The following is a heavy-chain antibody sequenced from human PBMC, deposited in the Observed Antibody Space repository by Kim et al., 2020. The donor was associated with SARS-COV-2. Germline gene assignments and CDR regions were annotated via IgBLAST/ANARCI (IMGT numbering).Heavy chain of an antibody. D-gene: IGHD6-19*01. CDR3: ARAEIAVAGGDWFDP. J-gene: IGHJ5*02. Sequence: ASVKVSCKPSGYTFTSYAMHWVRQAPGQRLEWMGWINAGNGNTKYSQKFQGRVTITRDTSASTAYMELSSLRSEDTAVYYCARAEIAVAGGDWFDPWGQGTLVTVSS. V-gene: IGHV1-3*01. CDR1: GYTFTSYA. CDR2: INAGNGNT.